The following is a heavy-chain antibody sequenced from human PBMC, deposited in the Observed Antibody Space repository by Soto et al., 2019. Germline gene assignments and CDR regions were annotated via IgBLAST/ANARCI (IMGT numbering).Heavy chain of an antibody. V-gene: IGHV1-18*01. CDR1: GYTFTSYG. CDR2: ISAYNGNT. CDR3: ARTPGYSCYDFRFDY. J-gene: IGHJ4*02. Sequence: ASVKVSCKASGYTFTSYGISWVRQAPGQGLEWMGWISAYNGNTNYPQKLQGRVTMTTDTSTSTAYMELRSLRSDDTAVYYFARTPGYSCYDFRFDYLGQGTLVTVSS. D-gene: IGHD5-12*01.